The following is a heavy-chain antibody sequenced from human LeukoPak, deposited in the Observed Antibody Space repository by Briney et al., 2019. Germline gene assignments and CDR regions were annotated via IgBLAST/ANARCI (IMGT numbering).Heavy chain of an antibody. D-gene: IGHD6-25*01. CDR3: ATSDDAAGTS. CDR2: INQNGGVK. CDR1: GFRFSSFW. J-gene: IGHJ5*02. V-gene: IGHV3-7*01. Sequence: GESLRLSCAASGFRFSSFWMSWVRQAPGKGLDWVANINQNGGVKHYVDSVKGRFTISRDNAKNSLYLQMTSLRADDTAVYFCATSDDAAGTSWGQGTLVTVSS.